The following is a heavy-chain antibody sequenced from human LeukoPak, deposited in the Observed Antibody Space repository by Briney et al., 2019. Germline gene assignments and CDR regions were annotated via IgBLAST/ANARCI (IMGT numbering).Heavy chain of an antibody. J-gene: IGHJ4*02. D-gene: IGHD3-16*01. CDR1: GYSFTTYG. CDR3: ARRRLEGGYYFDY. V-gene: IGHV1-18*01. CDR2: ISAYNGNT. Sequence: ASVKVSCKASGYSFTTYGVNWVRQAPGQGLEWMGWISAYNGNTKYAQKFQGRVTMTTDTSTSTAYMELRSLRSDDTAVHYCARRRLEGGYYFDYWGQGTLVTVSS.